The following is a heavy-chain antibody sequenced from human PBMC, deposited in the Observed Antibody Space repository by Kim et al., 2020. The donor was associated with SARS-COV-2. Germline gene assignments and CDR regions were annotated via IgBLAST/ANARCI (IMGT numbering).Heavy chain of an antibody. D-gene: IGHD3-10*01. CDR1: GGSISSRTYY. V-gene: IGHV4-39*01. J-gene: IGHJ4*02. Sequence: SETLSLTCTVSGGSISSRTYYWGWLRQPPGKGLEWIGRIYYSGNTDYNPSLKSRVTMSVDTSKNQFSLKLTSVTAADTAVYYCARLAGKGFGEISPFDYWGQGTLVTVSS. CDR3: ARLAGKGFGEISPFDY. CDR2: IYYSGNT.